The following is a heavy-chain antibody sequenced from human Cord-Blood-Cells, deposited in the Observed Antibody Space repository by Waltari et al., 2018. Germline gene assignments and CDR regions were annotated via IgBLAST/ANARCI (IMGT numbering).Heavy chain of an antibody. CDR1: GGTFSSSA. CDR2: VFAIRGTA. V-gene: IGHV1-69*01. Sequence: VQLVQSGAEVKKPGSSVKVSCKASGGTFSSSAISWVRQAPGQGLEWVGGVFAIRGTANYAPKFQGRVTSTGEESTSTAYMELRRVRSGDTAVYDGARAGGYCSGGSCYREAFDIWGQGTMVTVSS. CDR3: ARAGGYCSGGSCYREAFDI. D-gene: IGHD2-15*01. J-gene: IGHJ3*02.